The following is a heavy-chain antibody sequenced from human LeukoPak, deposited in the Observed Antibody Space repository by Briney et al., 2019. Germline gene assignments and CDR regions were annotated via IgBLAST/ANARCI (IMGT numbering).Heavy chain of an antibody. CDR2: IDHTGIT. Sequence: PSETLSLTCTVSDNSITIYYWSWIRQPPGKGLEWIGYIDHTGITNYNPSLNSRVTISRDTSKNHFSLELSSATAADTAVYYCARSVGHTGAFDIWGQGTMVTVSS. V-gene: IGHV4-59*01. CDR3: ARSVGHTGAFDI. J-gene: IGHJ3*02. D-gene: IGHD5/OR15-5a*01. CDR1: DNSITIYY.